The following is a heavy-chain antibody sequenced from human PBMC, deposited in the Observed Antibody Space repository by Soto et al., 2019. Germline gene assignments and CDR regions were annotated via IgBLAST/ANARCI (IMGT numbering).Heavy chain of an antibody. CDR2: IIRIFGTA. Sequence: QVQLVQSGAEVKKPGSSVKVSCKASGGTFSSYAISWVRQAPGQGLEWMGGIIRIFGTATYAQKFQGRVPITADDSTSTAYVELSSLTSEATAVYYWARGPGEHGDRDYYYYGLYVWGRGTTVAVCS. CDR1: GGTFSSYA. CDR3: ARGPGEHGDRDYYYYGLYV. D-gene: IGHD4-17*01. J-gene: IGHJ6*02. V-gene: IGHV1-69*12.